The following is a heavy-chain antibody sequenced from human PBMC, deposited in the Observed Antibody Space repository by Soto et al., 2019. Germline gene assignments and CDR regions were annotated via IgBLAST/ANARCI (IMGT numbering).Heavy chain of an antibody. V-gene: IGHV2-5*02. J-gene: IGHJ5*02. CDR1: GFSLSSSGLG. Sequence: GFGPALRKPTHSLALTCTFSGFSLSSSGLGVGWIRQPPGKALEWLALIYWDDDKRYSPSLKSRLTITKDTSKNQVVLTMTNMDPVDTATYYCAHGSYSSEFDPWGQPTLVTVSS. CDR2: IYWDDDK. D-gene: IGHD6-25*01. CDR3: AHGSYSSEFDP.